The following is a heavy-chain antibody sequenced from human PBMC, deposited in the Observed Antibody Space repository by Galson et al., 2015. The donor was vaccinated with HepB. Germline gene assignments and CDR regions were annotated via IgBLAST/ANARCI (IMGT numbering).Heavy chain of an antibody. Sequence: CAISGDSVSSNSAAWYWIRQSPSRGLEWLGRTYYRARWYSDYAVSTRSRMSINADTSKNQFSLQLKSVTPEDTATYYCATVAGTIYNYRMDVWGQGTTVTVSS. V-gene: IGHV6-1*01. D-gene: IGHD2-15*01. CDR1: GDSVSSNSAA. J-gene: IGHJ6*02. CDR2: TYYRARWYS. CDR3: ATVAGTIYNYRMDV.